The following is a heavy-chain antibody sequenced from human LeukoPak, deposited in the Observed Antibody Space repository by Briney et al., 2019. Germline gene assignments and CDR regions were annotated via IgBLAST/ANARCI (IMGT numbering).Heavy chain of an antibody. V-gene: IGHV4-39*07. CDR1: GGSISSSSYY. D-gene: IGHD3-9*01. Sequence: SETLSLTCTVSGGSISSSSYYWGWIRQPPGKGLEWIGSIYYSGSTYYNPSLKSRVTISVDTSKNQFSLKLSSVTAADTAVYYCASHDILTGYLLGYWGQGTLVTVSS. CDR2: IYYSGST. J-gene: IGHJ4*02. CDR3: ASHDILTGYLLGY.